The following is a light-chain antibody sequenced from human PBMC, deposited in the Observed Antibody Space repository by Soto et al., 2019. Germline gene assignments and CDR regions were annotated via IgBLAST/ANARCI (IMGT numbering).Light chain of an antibody. J-gene: IGKJ2*01. CDR3: QQYNNWPSMYT. Sequence: EIVMTQSPATLSVSPGERATLSCRASQSVSSNLAWYQQKPGQAPRLLIYGASTRATGIPARFSGSGSGTEFTLTISSLQSVDFAGYYCQQYNNWPSMYTFGQGTKLETK. CDR1: QSVSSN. CDR2: GAS. V-gene: IGKV3-15*01.